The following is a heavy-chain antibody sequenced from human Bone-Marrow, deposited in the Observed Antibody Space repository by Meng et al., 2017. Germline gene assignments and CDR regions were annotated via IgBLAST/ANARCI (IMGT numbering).Heavy chain of an antibody. CDR2: IYTSGST. J-gene: IGHJ3*02. Sequence: SETLSLTCTVSGGSIISYYWSWIRQPAGKGLEWIGRIYTSGSTNYNPSLKSRVTMSVDTSKNQFSLELSSVTAADTAIYCCARAVVDSTGYYLDSLDIWGQGTMVTVSS. CDR3: ARAVVDSTGYYLDSLDI. D-gene: IGHD3-22*01. V-gene: IGHV4-4*07. CDR1: GGSIISYY.